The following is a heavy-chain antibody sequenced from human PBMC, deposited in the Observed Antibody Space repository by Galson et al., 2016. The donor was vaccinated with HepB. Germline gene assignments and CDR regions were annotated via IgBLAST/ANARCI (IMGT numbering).Heavy chain of an antibody. J-gene: IGHJ4*02. CDR1: GFAFSNSA. V-gene: IGHV3-23*01. D-gene: IGHD5-24*01. CDR2: ISPGRPNT. Sequence: SLRLSCAASGFAFSNSAMGWIRQVPGKGLEWVSTISPGRPNTHYADSVWSRFTISRDDAKDTVFLHMYSLRDEDTAVYYCAVWLQAHFDHCGQGTVVAVSS. CDR3: AVWLQAHFDH.